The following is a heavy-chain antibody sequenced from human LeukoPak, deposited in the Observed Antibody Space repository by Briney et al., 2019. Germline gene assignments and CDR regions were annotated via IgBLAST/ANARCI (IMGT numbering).Heavy chain of an antibody. CDR2: INEDGTST. J-gene: IGHJ4*02. D-gene: IGHD5-12*01. Sequence: GGSLRLSCAASGFTFSSHSMSWVGQAAGKGLEWVSLINEDGTSTYYADSVKGRFTISRDNSKNSLYLQMNSLRSEDAAIYYCAREKATIFFDYWGQGTLVTVSS. CDR3: AREKATIFFDY. CDR1: GFTFSSHS. V-gene: IGHV3-43*02.